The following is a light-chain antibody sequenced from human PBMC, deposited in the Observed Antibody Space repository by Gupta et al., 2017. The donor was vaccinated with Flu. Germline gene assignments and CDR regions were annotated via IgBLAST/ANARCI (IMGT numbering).Light chain of an antibody. V-gene: IGKV3-20*01. CDR2: AAS. CDR3: QQDGSSPQS. CDR1: QSVSSSY. Sequence: EIVLTQSPGTLSLSPGERATLSCRASQSVSSSYLAWYQQKPGQAPRLLIYAASSRATGIPDRFSGSGSGTDFTLTVSRLEPEDFAVYYCQQDGSSPQSFGQGTKLEIK. J-gene: IGKJ2*03.